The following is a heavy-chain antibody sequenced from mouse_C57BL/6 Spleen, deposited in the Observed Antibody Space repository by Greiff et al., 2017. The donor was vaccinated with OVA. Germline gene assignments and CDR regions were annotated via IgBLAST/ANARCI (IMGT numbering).Heavy chain of an antibody. J-gene: IGHJ4*01. Sequence: QVQLQQPGAELVKPGASVKMSCKASGYTFTSYWITWVKQRPGQGLEWIGDIYPGSGSTNYNEKFKSKATLTVDTSSSTAYMQLSSLTSEDSAVYYCARRKTNPHAMDYWGQGTSVTVSS. V-gene: IGHV1-55*01. D-gene: IGHD1-3*01. CDR3: ARRKTNPHAMDY. CDR2: IYPGSGST. CDR1: GYTFTSYW.